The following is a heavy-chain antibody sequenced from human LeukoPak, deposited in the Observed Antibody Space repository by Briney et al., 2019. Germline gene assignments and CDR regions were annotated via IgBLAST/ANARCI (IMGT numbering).Heavy chain of an antibody. CDR2: IKPSDGST. V-gene: IGHV1-46*01. D-gene: IGHD6-13*01. CDR1: GYTFTSYN. CDR3: ARGGVGPAAGPLHFDY. Sequence: APVKVSCKASGYTFTSYNMHWVRQAPGQGLECMGIIKPSDGSTTYAQNFQGRVSMTRDTSTSTVYMEVSSLRSDDTAVYYCARGGVGPAAGPLHFDYWGQGTLVTVSS. J-gene: IGHJ4*02.